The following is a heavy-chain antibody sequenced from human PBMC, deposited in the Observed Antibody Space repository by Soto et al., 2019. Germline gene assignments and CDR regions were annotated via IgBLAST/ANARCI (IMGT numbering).Heavy chain of an antibody. Sequence: EVQLVESGGGLVQPGGSLRLSCAASGFTVSSNYMSWVRQAPGKGLEWVSVIYSGGSTYYADSVKGRITISRDNSKNTLYLQMNSLRAEDTAVYYRARTHGDLWYFDLWGRGTLVTVSS. V-gene: IGHV3-66*01. J-gene: IGHJ2*01. CDR2: IYSGGST. D-gene: IGHD3-10*01. CDR3: ARTHGDLWYFDL. CDR1: GFTVSSNY.